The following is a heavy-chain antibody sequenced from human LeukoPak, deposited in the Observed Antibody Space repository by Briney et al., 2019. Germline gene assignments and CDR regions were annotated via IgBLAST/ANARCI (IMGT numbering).Heavy chain of an antibody. Sequence: SETLSLTCTVSGGSISSGGYYWSWIRQHPGKGLEWIGYIYYSGSTYYNPSLKSRVTISVDTSKNQFSLKLSSVTAADTAVYYCARERGDGLQYTYYFDYWGQGTLVTVSS. J-gene: IGHJ4*02. D-gene: IGHD4-11*01. CDR2: IYYSGST. CDR3: ARERGDGLQYTYYFDY. V-gene: IGHV4-31*03. CDR1: GGSISSGGYY.